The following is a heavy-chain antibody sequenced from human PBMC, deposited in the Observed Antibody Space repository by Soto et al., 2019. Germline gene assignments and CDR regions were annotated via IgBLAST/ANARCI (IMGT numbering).Heavy chain of an antibody. J-gene: IGHJ6*02. CDR1: GGSFSGYY. CDR2: INQSGNT. V-gene: IGHV4-34*01. Sequence: QVHLQQWGAGVLKPSETLSLTCAVSGGSFSGYYWTWIRQIPGKGLEWIGEINQSGNTKYNPSLMSRVTMSVDTSRNQFSLKLRSVTAADTAVYYCARPPYAHNWDFHYGMQVWGQGTSVIVSS. CDR3: ARPPYAHNWDFHYGMQV. D-gene: IGHD2-2*01.